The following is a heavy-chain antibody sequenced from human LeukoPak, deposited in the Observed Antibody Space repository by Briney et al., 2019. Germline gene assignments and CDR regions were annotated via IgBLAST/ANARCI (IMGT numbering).Heavy chain of an antibody. CDR1: GFIVSTNY. Sequence: GGSLRLSCAASGFIVSTNYMTWVCQAPGKGLEWVSIIYSSGNTYYTDSVKGRFTISRDNSKNTLYLQMSSLRAEDTAVYYCARDATWNDGRGLDDWGQGTLVTVSS. D-gene: IGHD1-1*01. CDR3: ARDATWNDGRGLDD. V-gene: IGHV3-53*01. J-gene: IGHJ4*02. CDR2: IYSSGNT.